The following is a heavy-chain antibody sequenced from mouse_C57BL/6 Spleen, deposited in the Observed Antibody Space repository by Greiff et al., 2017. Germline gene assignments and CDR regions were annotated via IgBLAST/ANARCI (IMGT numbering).Heavy chain of an antibody. J-gene: IGHJ4*01. D-gene: IGHD2-4*01. CDR1: GFSLTSYG. CDR3: ARNLPVITRAMDY. Sequence: VQLVESGPGLVQPSQSLSITCTVSGFSLTSYGVHWVRQSPGKGLEWLGVIWPGGSTDYNAAIISRLSISKDNSKSQVFFKMNSLQADDTAIYYCARNLPVITRAMDYWGQGTSVTVSS. CDR2: IWPGGST. V-gene: IGHV2-2*01.